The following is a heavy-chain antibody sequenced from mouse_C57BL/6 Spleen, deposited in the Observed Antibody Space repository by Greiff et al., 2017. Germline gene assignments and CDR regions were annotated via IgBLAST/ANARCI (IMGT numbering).Heavy chain of an antibody. CDR3: AWQGLGRGVYYFDY. V-gene: IGHV5-17*01. D-gene: IGHD3-3*01. CDR2: ISSGSSTI. J-gene: IGHJ2*01. CDR1: GFTFSDYG. Sequence: EVQLVESGGGLVKPGGSLKLSCAASGFTFSDYGMHWVRQAPEKGLEWVAYISSGSSTIYYADTVKGRFTISRDNAKNTLFLQRTSLRSEDTAMYYCAWQGLGRGVYYFDYWGQGTTLTVSS.